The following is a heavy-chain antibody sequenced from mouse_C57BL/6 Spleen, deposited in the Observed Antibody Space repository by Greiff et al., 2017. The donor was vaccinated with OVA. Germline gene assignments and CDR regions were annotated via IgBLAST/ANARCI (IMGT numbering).Heavy chain of an antibody. Sequence: QVQLQQSGAELVKPGASVKISCKASGYAFSSYWMNWVKQRPGKGLEWIGQIYPGDGDTNYNGKFKGKATLTADKSSSTAYMQLSSLTSEDSAVYCWARGDYGSSPYAMDYWGQGTSVTVSS. J-gene: IGHJ4*01. V-gene: IGHV1-80*01. D-gene: IGHD1-1*01. CDR2: IYPGDGDT. CDR3: ARGDYGSSPYAMDY. CDR1: GYAFSSYW.